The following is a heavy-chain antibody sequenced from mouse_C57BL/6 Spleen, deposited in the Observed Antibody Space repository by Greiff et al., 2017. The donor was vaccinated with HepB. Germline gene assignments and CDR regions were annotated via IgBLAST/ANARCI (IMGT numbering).Heavy chain of an antibody. CDR3: AREAIYGKSFDY. Sequence: QVQLQQPGAELVRPGSSVKLSCKASGYTFTSYWMDWVKQRPGQGLEWIGNIYPSDSETHYNQKFKDKATLTVDKSSSTAYMQLSSLTSEDSAVYYCAREAIYGKSFDYWGQGTTLTVSS. CDR2: IYPSDSET. CDR1: GYTFTSYW. J-gene: IGHJ2*01. D-gene: IGHD2-1*01. V-gene: IGHV1-61*01.